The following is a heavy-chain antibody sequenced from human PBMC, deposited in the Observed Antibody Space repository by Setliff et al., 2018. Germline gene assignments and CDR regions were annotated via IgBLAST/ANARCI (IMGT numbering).Heavy chain of an antibody. Sequence: ASVKVSCKASGYTFTSYGISWVRQAPGQGLEWMGWISAYNGNTNYAQKLQGRVTMTTDTSTGTAYMELRSLRSDDTAVYYCARGYSSSWQSRMGFDPWGQGTLVTVSS. J-gene: IGHJ5*02. V-gene: IGHV1-18*01. D-gene: IGHD6-13*01. CDR3: ARGYSSSWQSRMGFDP. CDR1: GYTFTSYG. CDR2: ISAYNGNT.